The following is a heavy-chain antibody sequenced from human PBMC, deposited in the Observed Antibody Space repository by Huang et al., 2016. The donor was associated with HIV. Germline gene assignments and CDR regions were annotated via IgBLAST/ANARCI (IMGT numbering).Heavy chain of an antibody. CDR1: GGTFRSYA. Sequence: QVQLVQSGAEVKKPGSSVKVSCKASGGTFRSYALSWVRQAPGQGLEWMGGISRICGTANDAQKFQGRVTITADESTSTAYMELSSLRSEDTAVYYCARARGYYDSSVSYYVDYWGQGTLVTVSS. V-gene: IGHV1-69*13. CDR3: ARARGYYDSSVSYYVDY. CDR2: ISRICGTA. D-gene: IGHD3-22*01. J-gene: IGHJ4*02.